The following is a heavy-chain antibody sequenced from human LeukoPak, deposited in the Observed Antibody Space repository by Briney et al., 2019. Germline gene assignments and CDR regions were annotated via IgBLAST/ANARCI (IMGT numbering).Heavy chain of an antibody. J-gene: IGHJ4*02. Sequence: GESLKISCKGSGYNFTSYWIGWVRQMPGKGLEWMGIIYPGDSDTRYSPSFQGQVTISADKSISTAYLQWSSLKASDTAMYYCARFVSPRIAAYYYFDYWGQGTLVTVSS. D-gene: IGHD6-13*01. CDR2: IYPGDSDT. CDR1: GYNFTSYW. V-gene: IGHV5-51*01. CDR3: ARFVSPRIAAYYYFDY.